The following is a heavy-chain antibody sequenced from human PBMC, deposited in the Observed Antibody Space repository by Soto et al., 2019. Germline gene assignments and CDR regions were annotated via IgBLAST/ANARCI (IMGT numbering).Heavy chain of an antibody. CDR2: ISWNSGSI. V-gene: IGHV3-9*01. CDR3: AKGCPRGAIEYYYYMDV. D-gene: IGHD1-26*01. Sequence: GGSLRLSCAASGFTFDDYAMHWVRQAPGKGLEWVSGISWNSGSIGYADSVKGRFTISRDNAKNSLYLQMNSLRAEDTALYYCAKGCPRGAIEYYYYMDVWGKGTTVTVSS. CDR1: GFTFDDYA. J-gene: IGHJ6*03.